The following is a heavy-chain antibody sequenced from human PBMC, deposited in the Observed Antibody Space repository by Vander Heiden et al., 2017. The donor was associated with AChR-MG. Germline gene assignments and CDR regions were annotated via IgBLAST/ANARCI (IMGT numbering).Heavy chain of an antibody. Sequence: EVQLLESGGGLVQPGGSLRLSCAATGFPFRSYAMNWVRQAPGKGLEWVSAISNSGSDTYYADSVKGRFTIYRDNFKNTLDLQMNSLRAEDTAVYYCAKGYISGWFNAFHIWGQGTMVTVSS. CDR1: GFPFRSYA. CDR2: ISNSGSDT. D-gene: IGHD6-19*01. CDR3: AKGYISGWFNAFHI. V-gene: IGHV3-23*01. J-gene: IGHJ3*02.